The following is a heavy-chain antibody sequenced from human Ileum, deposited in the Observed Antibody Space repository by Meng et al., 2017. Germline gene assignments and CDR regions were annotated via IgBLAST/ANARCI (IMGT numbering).Heavy chain of an antibody. D-gene: IGHD3-9*01. CDR2: ISYSGTT. Sequence: LPLQESGPGRVKTSETLSLSCTVFCGSITSRSFWWGWIRQTPGKGLEWFGSISYSGTTSYNPSLRGRVTMSLDTSKNQFSLILSSVTAADTAVYYCARQPTGFPNWFDPWGQGTLVTVS. CDR3: ARQPTGFPNWFDP. CDR1: CGSITSRSFW. J-gene: IGHJ5*02. V-gene: IGHV4-39*07.